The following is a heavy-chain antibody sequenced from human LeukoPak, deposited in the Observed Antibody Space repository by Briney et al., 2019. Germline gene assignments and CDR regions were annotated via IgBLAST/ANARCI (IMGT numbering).Heavy chain of an antibody. V-gene: IGHV1-69*01. CDR2: IIPIFGTT. J-gene: IGHJ6*02. CDR1: GDTFISYA. CDR3: ARTRPTAYCGGDCYSSGMDV. D-gene: IGHD2-21*02. Sequence: SVKVSCKASGDTFISYAISWVRQAPGQGLEWMGGIIPIFGTTNYAQKFQGRVTITADESTSTAYMELSSLRSEDTAVYYCARTRPTAYCGGDCYSSGMDVWGQGTTVTVSS.